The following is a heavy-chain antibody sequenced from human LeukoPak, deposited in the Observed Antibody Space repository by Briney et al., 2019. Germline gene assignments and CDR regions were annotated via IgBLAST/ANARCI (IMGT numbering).Heavy chain of an antibody. V-gene: IGHV4-4*02. J-gene: IGHJ3*02. CDR1: GGSISSSNW. CDR3: ARDGMSALDAFDI. D-gene: IGHD1-26*01. Sequence: SGTLSLTCAVSGGSISSSNWWSWVRQPPGKGLEWIGEIYHSGSTNYNPSLKSRVTISVDTSKNQFSLKLSSVTAADTAVYYCARDGMSALDAFDIWGQGTMVTVSS. CDR2: IYHSGST.